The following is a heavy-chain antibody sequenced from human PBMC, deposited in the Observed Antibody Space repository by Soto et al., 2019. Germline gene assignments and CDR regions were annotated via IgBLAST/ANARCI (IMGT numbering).Heavy chain of an antibody. Sequence: PGGSLRLSCAASGFTFSRQAMHWVRQAPGRGLEWVAVIWYHGIDKYYADSVKGRFTISRDNSKNTVYLQMNSLRGEDTAVYYCATGFLGLCTGGNCPLDYWGQGTLVTVSS. CDR3: ATGFLGLCTGGNCPLDY. CDR1: GFTFSRQA. J-gene: IGHJ4*02. CDR2: IWYHGIDK. D-gene: IGHD2-15*01. V-gene: IGHV3-33*01.